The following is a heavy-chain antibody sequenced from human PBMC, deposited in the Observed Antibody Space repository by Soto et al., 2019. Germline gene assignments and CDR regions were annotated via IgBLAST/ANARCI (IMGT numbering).Heavy chain of an antibody. Sequence: PGESLKISCKASGYSFTTYWIGWVRPMPGKGLEWMGIIYPGDSDTRYSPSFQGQVTISADKSISTAYLQWSSLKASDTAMYYCARDNYGDYAYPNSRYYYYYGMDVWGQGTTVTVSS. CDR3: ARDNYGDYAYPNSRYYYYYGMDV. J-gene: IGHJ6*02. D-gene: IGHD4-17*01. CDR1: GYSFTTYW. V-gene: IGHV5-51*01. CDR2: IYPGDSDT.